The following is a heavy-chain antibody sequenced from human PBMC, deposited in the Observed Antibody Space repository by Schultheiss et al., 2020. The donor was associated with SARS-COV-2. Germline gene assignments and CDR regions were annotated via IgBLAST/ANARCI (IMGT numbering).Heavy chain of an antibody. CDR2: MSYDGSNK. CDR1: GFTFSSYG. CDR3: AGARYYYGMDV. D-gene: IGHD6-6*01. J-gene: IGHJ6*02. V-gene: IGHV3-30*03. Sequence: GGSLRLSCAASGFTFSSYGMHWVRQAPGKGLEWVAVMSYDGSNKYYADSVKGRFTISRDNSKNTLYLQMNSLRAEDTAVYYCAGARYYYGMDVWGQGTTVTVSS.